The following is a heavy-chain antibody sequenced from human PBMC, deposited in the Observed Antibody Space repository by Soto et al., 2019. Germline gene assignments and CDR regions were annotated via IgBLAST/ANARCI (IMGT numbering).Heavy chain of an antibody. CDR3: XXXXXXXXXXAY. V-gene: IGHV1-69*02. J-gene: IGHJ4*02. Sequence: QVQLVQSGAEVKKPGSSVKVSCKASGGTFSSYTISWVRQAPGQGLEWMGRIIPILGIANYAQKFQGRVXXXXXXXXXXXXXXXXXXXXXXXXXXXXXXXXXXXXXXAYWGQGTLVTVSS. CDR1: GGTFSSYT. CDR2: IIPILGIA.